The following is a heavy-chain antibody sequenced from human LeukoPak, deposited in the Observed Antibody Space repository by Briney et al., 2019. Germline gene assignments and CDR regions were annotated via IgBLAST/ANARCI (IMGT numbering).Heavy chain of an antibody. Sequence: GGSLRLSCVVSGLTSDGYAMHWVRQASGKGLEWVSAIILNSGDIAYADSVKGRFTVSRDNAKNSLYLQMNSLTSEDTAIYHRAKDFAYWGQGTLVTVST. CDR1: GLTSDGYA. CDR3: AKDFAY. V-gene: IGHV3-9*02. CDR2: IILNSGDI. J-gene: IGHJ4*02.